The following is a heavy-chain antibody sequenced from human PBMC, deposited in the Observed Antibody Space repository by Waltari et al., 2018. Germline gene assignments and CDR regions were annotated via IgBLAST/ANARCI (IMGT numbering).Heavy chain of an antibody. V-gene: IGHV4-34*01. J-gene: IGHJ6*02. CDR3: AATSYYYGSGSYYNDYYYYGMDV. CDR2: INHSGST. Sequence: QVQLQQWGAGLLKPSETLSLTCAVYGGSFSGYYWSWIRQPPGKGLEWIGEINHSGSTNYNPSLKSRVTISVDTSKNQFSLKLSSVTAADTAVYYCAATSYYYGSGSYYNDYYYYGMDVWGQGTTVTVSS. CDR1: GGSFSGYY. D-gene: IGHD3-10*01.